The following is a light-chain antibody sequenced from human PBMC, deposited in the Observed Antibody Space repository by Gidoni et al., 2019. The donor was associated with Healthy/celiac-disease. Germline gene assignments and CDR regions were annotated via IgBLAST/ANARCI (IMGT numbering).Light chain of an antibody. V-gene: IGKV3-15*01. J-gene: IGKJ2*01. Sequence: EIVMTQSPATLSVSPGERATLSCRASQSVSSNLAWYQQKPGQAPRLLIYGASTRATGIPARFSGSGSGTEFTLTISSLQSEDFVVYYCQQYNNWPLPYTFGQGTKLEIK. CDR3: QQYNNWPLPYT. CDR1: QSVSSN. CDR2: GAS.